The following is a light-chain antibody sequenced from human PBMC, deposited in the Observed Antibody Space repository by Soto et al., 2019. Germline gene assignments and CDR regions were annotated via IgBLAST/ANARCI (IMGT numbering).Light chain of an antibody. CDR2: DAS. CDR1: ENIKNW. J-gene: IGKJ1*01. CDR3: QQYDVHPKT. V-gene: IGKV1-5*01. Sequence: DIQMTQSPSTLSGSVGDRVTITCRASENIKNWLAWYQQTAGKAPKVLISDASRLEAGVPSRFSGSGSGTDFTLTITSLQTDDFGTYYCQQYDVHPKTFGQGTKVEVK.